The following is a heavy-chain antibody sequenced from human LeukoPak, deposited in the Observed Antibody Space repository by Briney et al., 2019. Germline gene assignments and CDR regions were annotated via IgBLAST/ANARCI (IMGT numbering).Heavy chain of an antibody. Sequence: PGGSLRLSCAASGFTFSSYAMHWVRQAPGKGLEWVAVISYDGSNKYYADSVKGRFTISRDNSKNTLYLQMNSLRAEDTAVYYCARDLAIRGELLYYYYGMDVWGQGTTVTVSS. D-gene: IGHD1-26*01. V-gene: IGHV3-30-3*01. CDR3: ARDLAIRGELLYYYYGMDV. CDR2: ISYDGSNK. CDR1: GFTFSSYA. J-gene: IGHJ6*02.